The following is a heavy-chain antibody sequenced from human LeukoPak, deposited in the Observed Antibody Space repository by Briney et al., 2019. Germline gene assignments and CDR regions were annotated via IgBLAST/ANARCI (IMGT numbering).Heavy chain of an antibody. CDR1: GFIVSSNY. D-gene: IGHD1-26*01. Sequence: PGGSLRLSCAASGFIVSSNYMSWVRQAPGKGLEWVSVIYSGGSTYYADSVKGRFTISRDNAKNTLSLQMNSLRAEDTAVYYCARGGSPPEALGDTFDIWGQGTMVTVSS. CDR2: IYSGGST. V-gene: IGHV3-66*01. J-gene: IGHJ3*02. CDR3: ARGGSPPEALGDTFDI.